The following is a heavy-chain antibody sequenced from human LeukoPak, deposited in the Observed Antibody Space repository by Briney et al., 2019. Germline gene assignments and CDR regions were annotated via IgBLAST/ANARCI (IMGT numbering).Heavy chain of an antibody. CDR3: ARARSPVPSGGKRYFDL. V-gene: IGHV4-34*01. Sequence: SETLSLTCAVYGGSFSGYYWSWIRQPPGKGLEWIGEINHSGSTNYNPSLKSRATISVDTSKNQFSLKLSSVTAADTAVYYCARARSPVPSGGKRYFDLWGRGTLVTVSS. J-gene: IGHJ2*01. CDR1: GGSFSGYY. CDR2: INHSGST. D-gene: IGHD2-15*01.